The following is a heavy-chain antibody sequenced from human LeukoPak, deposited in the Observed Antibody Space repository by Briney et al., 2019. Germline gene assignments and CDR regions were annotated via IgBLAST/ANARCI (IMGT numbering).Heavy chain of an antibody. CDR3: ASCRGDCYSHAFDI. CDR1: GGSFSDYY. V-gene: IGHV4-34*01. D-gene: IGHD2-21*01. J-gene: IGHJ3*02. CDR2: VNHSGST. Sequence: PSETLSLTCAVYGGSFSDYYWSWIRQPPGKGLEWIGEVNHSGSTSYNPSLKSRVTISVDTSKNQFSLNLSSVTAADTAVYYCASCRGDCYSHAFDIWGQGTMVTVSS.